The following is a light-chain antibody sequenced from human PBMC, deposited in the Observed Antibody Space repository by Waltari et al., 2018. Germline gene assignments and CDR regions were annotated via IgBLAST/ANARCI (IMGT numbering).Light chain of an antibody. CDR3: SSYISSSTLEL. J-gene: IGLJ2*01. CDR2: DVS. CDR1: SSDVGSYNY. V-gene: IGLV2-14*03. Sequence: QSALTQPASVSGSPGQSITISCTGTSSDVGSYNYVPYYQQHPGKAPKLMIFDVSIRPSGVSNRFSGSKSGNTASLTISGLQAEDEADYYCSSYISSSTLELFGGGTSMTVL.